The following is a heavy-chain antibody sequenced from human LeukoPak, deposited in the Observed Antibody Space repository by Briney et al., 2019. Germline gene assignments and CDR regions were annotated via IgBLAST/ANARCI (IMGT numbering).Heavy chain of an antibody. J-gene: IGHJ4*02. D-gene: IGHD3/OR15-3a*01. CDR3: ARQTGSGLFILP. CDR1: GGSISSYY. CDR2: IYYSGST. V-gene: IGHV4-59*01. Sequence: SETLSLTCTVSGGSISSYYWSWIRQPPGKGLEWIGYIYYSGSTNYNPSLKSQVTISIDTSKNQFSLKLSSVIAADTAVYYCARQTGSGLFILPGGQGTLVTVSS.